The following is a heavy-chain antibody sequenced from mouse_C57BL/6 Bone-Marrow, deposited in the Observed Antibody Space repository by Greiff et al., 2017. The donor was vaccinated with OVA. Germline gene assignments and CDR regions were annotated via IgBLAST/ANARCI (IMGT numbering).Heavy chain of an antibody. CDR2: IHPSDSDT. CDR3: ANGGTAQATRGFGY. J-gene: IGHJ2*01. CDR1: GYTFTSYW. Sequence: QVQLQQPGAELVKPGASVKVSCKASGYTFTSYWMHWVKQRPGQGLEWIGRIHPSDSDTNYNQKFKGKATLTVDKSSSTAYMQLSSLTSEDPGVYYWANGGTAQATRGFGYWGPGPTPPISS. D-gene: IGHD3-2*02. V-gene: IGHV1-74*01.